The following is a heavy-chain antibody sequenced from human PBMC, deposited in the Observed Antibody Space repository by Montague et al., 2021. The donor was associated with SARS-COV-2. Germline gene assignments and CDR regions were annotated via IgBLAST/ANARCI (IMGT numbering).Heavy chain of an antibody. J-gene: IGHJ5*02. CDR2: INHSGNT. Sequence: SETLSLTCAVYGGSLSGYYWAWIRQTPGKGLEWIGDINHSGNTNYSPSLKSRLTISVDTSKKQFSLKLSSVTTADTAVYYCARGADYDFWSGYLRYKWFDPWGLGTPVTVSS. D-gene: IGHD3-3*01. V-gene: IGHV4-34*01. CDR3: ARGADYDFWSGYLRYKWFDP. CDR1: GGSLSGYY.